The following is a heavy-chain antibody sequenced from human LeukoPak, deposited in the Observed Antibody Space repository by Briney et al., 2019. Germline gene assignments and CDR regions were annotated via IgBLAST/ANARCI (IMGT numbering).Heavy chain of an antibody. J-gene: IGHJ5*02. D-gene: IGHD6-19*01. CDR2: ISAYNGNT. V-gene: IGHV1-18*01. CDR3: ARVQYNSGWYNWFDP. Sequence: ASVKVSCKASGYTFTSYGISWVRQAPGQGLEWMGWISAYNGNTNYAQKLQGRVTMTTDTSTSTAYMELRSLRSDDTAVYYCARVQYNSGWYNWFDPWGQGTLVTVSS. CDR1: GYTFTSYG.